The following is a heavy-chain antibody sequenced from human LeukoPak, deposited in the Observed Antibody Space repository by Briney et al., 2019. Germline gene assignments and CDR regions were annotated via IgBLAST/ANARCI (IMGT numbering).Heavy chain of an antibody. CDR2: ISSSSSTI. CDR3: AREDGSAVTANFDY. J-gene: IGHJ4*02. V-gene: IGHV3-48*01. Sequence: PGGSLRLSCAASGFTFSSYSTNWVRQAPGKGLEWVSYISSSSSTIYYADSVKGRFTISRDNAKNSLYLQMNSLRAEDTAVYYCAREDGSAVTANFDYWGQGTLVTVSS. D-gene: IGHD3-10*01. CDR1: GFTFSSYS.